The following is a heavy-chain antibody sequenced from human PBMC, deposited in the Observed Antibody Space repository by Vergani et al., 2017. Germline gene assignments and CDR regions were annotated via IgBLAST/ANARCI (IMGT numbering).Heavy chain of an antibody. D-gene: IGHD4-17*01. Sequence: QVQLQESGPGLVKPPGTLSLTCAVSGDSISSSDWWHWVRQPPGKGLEWIGEIYHSGSTNYNQSLKSRVTISVDKSKNQFSLKLSSVTAADTAVYYCARVKGVTTGQYYFDYWGQGTLVTVSS. J-gene: IGHJ4*02. CDR2: IYHSGST. CDR1: GDSISSSDW. CDR3: ARVKGVTTGQYYFDY. V-gene: IGHV4-4*03.